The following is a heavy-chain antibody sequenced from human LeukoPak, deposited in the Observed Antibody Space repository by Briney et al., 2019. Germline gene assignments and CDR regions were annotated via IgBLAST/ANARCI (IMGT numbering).Heavy chain of an antibody. CDR3: ARARRYNWNPYYFDY. CDR1: GYTLTGYY. J-gene: IGHJ4*02. V-gene: IGHV1-2*02. CDR2: INPNSGGT. D-gene: IGHD1-20*01. Sequence: ASVKVSCKASGYTLTGYYMHWVRQAPGQGLEWMGWINPNSGGTNYAQKFQGRVTMTRDTSISTAYMELSRLRSDDTAVYYCARARRYNWNPYYFDYWGQGTLVTVSS.